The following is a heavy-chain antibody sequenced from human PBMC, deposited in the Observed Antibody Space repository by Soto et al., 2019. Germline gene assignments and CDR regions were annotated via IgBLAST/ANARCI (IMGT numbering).Heavy chain of an antibody. V-gene: IGHV3-23*01. CDR3: AGGEYCSGGSCYSGESAFDI. CDR2: ISGSGGST. CDR1: GFTFSSYA. Sequence: GGSLRLSCAASGFTFSSYAMSWVRQAPGKGLEWVSAISGSGGSTYYADAVKGRFTISRDNSKNTQYLQMNSLRAEDTAVYYCAGGEYCSGGSCYSGESAFDIWGQGTMVTVSS. D-gene: IGHD2-15*01. J-gene: IGHJ3*02.